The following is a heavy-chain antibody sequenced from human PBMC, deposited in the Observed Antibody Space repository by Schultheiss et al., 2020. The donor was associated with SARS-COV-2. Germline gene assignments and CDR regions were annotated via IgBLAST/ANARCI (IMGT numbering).Heavy chain of an antibody. CDR1: GGSISSSSYY. Sequence: SQTLSLTCTVSGGSISSSSYYWSWIRQHPGKGLEWIGYIYYSGSTYYNPSLKSRVTISVDTSKNQFSLKLSSVTAADTAVYYCARGHIAAAGRGGWFDPWGQGTLVTVSS. J-gene: IGHJ5*02. D-gene: IGHD6-13*01. CDR3: ARGHIAAAGRGGWFDP. CDR2: IYYSGST. V-gene: IGHV4-31*03.